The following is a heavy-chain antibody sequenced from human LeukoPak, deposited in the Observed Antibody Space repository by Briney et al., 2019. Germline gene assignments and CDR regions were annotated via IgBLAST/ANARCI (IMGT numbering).Heavy chain of an antibody. CDR2: INSTGVTT. V-gene: IGHV3-23*01. CDR3: AKRFTPATTGGIDY. Sequence: GGSLRLSCAASAFSFSNYAMNWVRQAPGKGLEWVSVINSTGVTTYYADSVKGRFTISRDNSKNTLYLQMNSPSACDLSIHYCAKRFTPATTGGIDYWGQGTLVTVSS. J-gene: IGHJ4*02. D-gene: IGHD1-26*01. CDR1: AFSFSNYA.